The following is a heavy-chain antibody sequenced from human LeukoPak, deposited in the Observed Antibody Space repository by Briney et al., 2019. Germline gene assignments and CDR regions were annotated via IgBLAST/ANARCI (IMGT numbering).Heavy chain of an antibody. V-gene: IGHV1-69*05. D-gene: IGHD4-17*01. CDR3: ARHPYGDYYFDY. J-gene: IGHJ4*02. Sequence: SVKVSCRASGGTFSSYAISWVRQAPGQGLEWMGRIIPIFGTANYAQKFQGRVTITTDESTSTAYMELSSLRSEDTAVYYCARHPYGDYYFDYWGQGTLVTVSS. CDR1: GGTFSSYA. CDR2: IIPIFGTA.